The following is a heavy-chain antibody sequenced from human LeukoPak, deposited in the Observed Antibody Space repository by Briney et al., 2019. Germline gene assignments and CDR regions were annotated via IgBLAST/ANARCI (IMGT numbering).Heavy chain of an antibody. Sequence: GGSLRLSCAASGFSFSTSWVHWVRQAPGKGLVWVSRIKSDGISRSYADSVKGRFTVSRDNAKNTLYLQMNSLRAEDTAVYYCARDYYYNMDVWGQGTTVTVSS. J-gene: IGHJ6*02. CDR3: ARDYYYNMDV. CDR1: GFSFSTSW. V-gene: IGHV3-74*01. CDR2: IKSDGISR.